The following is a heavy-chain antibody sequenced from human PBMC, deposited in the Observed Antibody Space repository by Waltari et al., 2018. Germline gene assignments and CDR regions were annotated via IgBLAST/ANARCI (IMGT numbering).Heavy chain of an antibody. CDR3: ARHISSSWYLGEYFDY. V-gene: IGHV4-34*01. CDR2: INHSGST. CDR1: GGSFSGYY. D-gene: IGHD6-13*01. J-gene: IGHJ4*02. Sequence: QVQLQQWGAGLLKPSETLSLTCAVYGGSFSGYYWSWIRKPPGNGVEWIGEINHSGSTNYNLSLKSRVTISVDTSKNQFSRKLSSVTAADTAVYYCARHISSSWYLGEYFDYWGQGTLVTVSS.